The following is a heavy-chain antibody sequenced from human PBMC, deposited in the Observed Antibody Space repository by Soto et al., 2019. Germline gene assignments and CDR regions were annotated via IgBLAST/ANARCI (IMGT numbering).Heavy chain of an antibody. D-gene: IGHD3-16*01. CDR2: ISYDGKQT. V-gene: IGHV3-30*03. J-gene: IGHJ2*01. Sequence: GGSLRLSCGAPGVTFKDYGMHWVRQAPGKGLEWVAVISYDGKQTYYADSVKGRFTISKDKSKRTLFLQMNSLRVDDTAVYYCARDGWGSNWYFDLWGRGTLVTVSS. CDR1: GVTFKDYG. CDR3: ARDGWGSNWYFDL.